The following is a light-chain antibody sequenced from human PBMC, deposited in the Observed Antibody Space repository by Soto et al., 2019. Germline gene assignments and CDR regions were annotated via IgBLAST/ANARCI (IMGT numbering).Light chain of an antibody. CDR3: QSYDSSLSXSV. Sequence: QSVLTQPPSVSGAPGQRVTISCTGSSSNIGAGYDVHWYQQLPGTAPKLLIYGNSNRPSGVPDRFSGSKSGTSASLAITGLQAEDEADYYCQSYDSSLSXSVXXGGTQLTVL. V-gene: IGLV1-40*01. J-gene: IGLJ3*02. CDR2: GNS. CDR1: SSNIGAGYD.